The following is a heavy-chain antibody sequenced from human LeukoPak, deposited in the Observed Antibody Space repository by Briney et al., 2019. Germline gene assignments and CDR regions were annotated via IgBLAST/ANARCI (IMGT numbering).Heavy chain of an antibody. CDR3: ARESIYDSSGYGY. V-gene: IGHV3-9*01. D-gene: IGHD3-22*01. CDR2: ISWNSGSI. Sequence: GGSLRLSCAASGFTFDDYAMHWVRQAPGKGLEWVSGISWNSGSIGYADSVKGRFTISRDNAKNSLYLQMNSLRAEDTAVYYCARESIYDSSGYGYWGQGTLVTVSS. CDR1: GFTFDDYA. J-gene: IGHJ4*02.